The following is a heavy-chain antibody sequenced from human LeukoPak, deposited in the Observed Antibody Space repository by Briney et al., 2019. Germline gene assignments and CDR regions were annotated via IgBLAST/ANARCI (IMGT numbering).Heavy chain of an antibody. Sequence: GGSLRLSCAASGFTFSSYWMHWVRQAPGKGLVWVSRINTDGSSTSYADSVKGRFTISRDNAKNTLYLQMNSLRAEDTAVYYCARELGGRDGYNFYYFDYWGQGTLVTVSS. CDR3: ARELGGRDGYNFYYFDY. CDR1: GFTFSSYW. J-gene: IGHJ4*02. CDR2: INTDGSST. D-gene: IGHD5-24*01. V-gene: IGHV3-74*01.